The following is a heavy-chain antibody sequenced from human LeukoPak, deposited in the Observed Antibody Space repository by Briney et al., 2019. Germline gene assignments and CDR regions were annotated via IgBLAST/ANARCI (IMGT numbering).Heavy chain of an antibody. CDR1: GGSISSYY. V-gene: IGHV4-59*08. CDR2: IYYSGST. Sequence: SETLSLTCTVSGGSISSYYWSWIRQPPGKGLEWIGYIYYSGSTNYNPSLKSRVTISVDTSKNQFSLKLSSVTAADTAVYYCARKVPAKYSGSYYGPIYFFDYWGQGTLVTVSS. CDR3: ARKVPAKYSGSYYGPIYFFDY. D-gene: IGHD1-26*01. J-gene: IGHJ4*02.